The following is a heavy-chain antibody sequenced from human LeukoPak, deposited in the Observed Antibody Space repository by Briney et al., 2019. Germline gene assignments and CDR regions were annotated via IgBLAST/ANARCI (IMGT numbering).Heavy chain of an antibody. CDR1: GGSISSYY. J-gene: IGHJ4*02. CDR2: IYYSGST. Sequence: PSETLSLTCTVSGGSISSYYWSWIRQPPGKGLEWIGYIYYSGSTDYNPSLKSRVTISVDTSKNQFSLKLSSVTAADTAVYYCASASYYDSSGHLFDYWGQGTLVTVSS. V-gene: IGHV4-59*01. CDR3: ASASYYDSSGHLFDY. D-gene: IGHD3-22*01.